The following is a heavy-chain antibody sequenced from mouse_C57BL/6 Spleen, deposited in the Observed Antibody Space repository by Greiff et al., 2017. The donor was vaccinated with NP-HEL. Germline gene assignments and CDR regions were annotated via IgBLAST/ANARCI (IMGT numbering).Heavy chain of an antibody. Sequence: EVQLQQSGPELVKPGASVKISCKASGYTFTDYYMNWVKQSHGKSLEWIGDINPNNGGTSYNQKFKGKATLTVDKSSSTAYMELRSLTSEDSAVYYCARSRFITTVVAVDYWGQGTTLTVSS. CDR3: ARSRFITTVVAVDY. CDR1: GYTFTDYY. V-gene: IGHV1-26*01. D-gene: IGHD1-1*01. CDR2: INPNNGGT. J-gene: IGHJ2*01.